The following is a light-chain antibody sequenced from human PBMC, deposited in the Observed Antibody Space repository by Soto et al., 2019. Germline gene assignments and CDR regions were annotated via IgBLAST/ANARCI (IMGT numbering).Light chain of an antibody. CDR1: SSDVGYYNR. J-gene: IGLJ1*01. V-gene: IGLV2-18*02. Sequence: QSALTQPPSVSGSPGQSVTISCTGTSSDVGYYNRVSWYQQPPGTAPKVMIYGVTKRPSGVPDRFSGSKSDNTASLTISGLQAEDEADYYCSSHTSSGAYVFGTGTKLTVL. CDR2: GVT. CDR3: SSHTSSGAYV.